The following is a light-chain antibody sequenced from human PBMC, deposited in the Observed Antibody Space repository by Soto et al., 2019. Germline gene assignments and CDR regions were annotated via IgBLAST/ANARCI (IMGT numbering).Light chain of an antibody. V-gene: IGKV1-5*01. CDR1: QRMMCW. Sequence: IQMTPSPSTLSPSLGDTVTIXCRASQRMMCWLDWLQQKPGNAPKLLIYDVSALKTGVPSRFSGSGSGTDFTRTISCRQSEDFATYYCQQYYSYPITFGQGTKVDIK. J-gene: IGKJ1*01. CDR2: DVS. CDR3: QQYYSYPIT.